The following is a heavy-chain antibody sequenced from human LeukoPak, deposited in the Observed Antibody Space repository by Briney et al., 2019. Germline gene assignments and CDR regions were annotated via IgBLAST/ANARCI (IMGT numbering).Heavy chain of an antibody. J-gene: IGHJ4*02. CDR3: AGDSGYSYGYYFDY. V-gene: IGHV3-33*01. D-gene: IGHD5-18*01. CDR2: IWYDGSNK. Sequence: GGSLRLSCAASGFTFSSYGMHWVRQAPGKGLEWVAVIWYDGSNKYYADSVKGRFTISRDNSKNTLYLQMNSLRAEDTAVYYCAGDSGYSYGYYFDYWGQGTLVTVSS. CDR1: GFTFSSYG.